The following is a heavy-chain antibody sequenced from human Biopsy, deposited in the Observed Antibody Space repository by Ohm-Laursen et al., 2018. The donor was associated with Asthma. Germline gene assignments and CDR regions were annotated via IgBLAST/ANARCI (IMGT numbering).Heavy chain of an antibody. J-gene: IGHJ4*02. CDR2: VYYSGST. Sequence: SDTLSLTCAVSGGSINNFYWSWIRQPPGKGLESIGHVYYSGSTNYNPSLKSRVTISIDASKNQLSLKLTPVTAADTAVYYCARGVDRVTGLLDHFDSWGQGTLVTVSS. CDR1: GGSINNFY. CDR3: ARGVDRVTGLLDHFDS. D-gene: IGHD2-21*02. V-gene: IGHV4-59*07.